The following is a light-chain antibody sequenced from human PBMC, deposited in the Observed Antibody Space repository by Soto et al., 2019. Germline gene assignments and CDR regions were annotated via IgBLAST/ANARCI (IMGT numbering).Light chain of an antibody. Sequence: QPVLTQPPSASGTPGQRVTISCSGSSSNIGGRTVNWYQQLPGTAPRLLIFNNNQRPSGVPDRFSGSKSGTSASLAITGLQSEDEADYYCAAWDDSLTAHVFGDGTQLTVL. J-gene: IGLJ7*01. CDR1: SSNIGGRT. CDR2: NNN. CDR3: AAWDDSLTAHV. V-gene: IGLV1-44*01.